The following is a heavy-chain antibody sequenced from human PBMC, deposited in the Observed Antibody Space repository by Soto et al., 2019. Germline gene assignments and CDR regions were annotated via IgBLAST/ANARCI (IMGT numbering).Heavy chain of an antibody. V-gene: IGHV3-7*01. D-gene: IGHD3-9*01. Sequence: GGSLRLSCAASEFTVSSYWMSWVRQAPGKGLEWVANIKEDGSEKYYADSVKGRFTISRDNAKNSLYLQMNSLRAEDTAVYYCARPYYDIVAGYSSCFDYWGQGTLVTVSS. J-gene: IGHJ4*02. CDR2: IKEDGSEK. CDR3: ARPYYDIVAGYSSCFDY. CDR1: EFTVSSYW.